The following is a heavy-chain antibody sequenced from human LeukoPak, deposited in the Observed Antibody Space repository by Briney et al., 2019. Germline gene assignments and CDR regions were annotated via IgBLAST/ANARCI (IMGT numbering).Heavy chain of an antibody. CDR1: GYTFTDYY. CDR3: ATGRRELHDY. Sequence: GATVKISCKVSGYTFTDYYMHWVQHAPGKGLEWMGLVDPEDGETIYAEKFQGRVTITAHTSTDTAYMELSSLRSEDTAVYYCATGRRELHDYWGQGTLVTVSS. J-gene: IGHJ4*02. D-gene: IGHD1-26*01. CDR2: VDPEDGET. V-gene: IGHV1-69-2*01.